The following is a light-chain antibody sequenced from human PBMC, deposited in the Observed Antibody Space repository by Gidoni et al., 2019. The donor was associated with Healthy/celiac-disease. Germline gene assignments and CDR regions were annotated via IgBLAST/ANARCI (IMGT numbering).Light chain of an antibody. V-gene: IGLV3-1*01. Sequence: SYHLTQPPSVSVSPVQSASITCSGDKLGDKFACWYQQKPGQSPVLVIYQDSTRPSGIPERFSGSNSGNTATLTISGTQAMDEADYYCQAWDSSTGVFGGGTKLTVL. CDR2: QDS. CDR3: QAWDSSTGV. J-gene: IGLJ2*01. CDR1: KLGDKF.